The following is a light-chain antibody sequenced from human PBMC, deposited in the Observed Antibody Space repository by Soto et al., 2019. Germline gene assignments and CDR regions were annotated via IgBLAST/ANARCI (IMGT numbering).Light chain of an antibody. J-gene: IGKJ4*01. CDR3: QQYNSYPLT. CDR1: QNIKSW. Sequence: DIQMTQSPSTLSASVGDRVTITCRASQNIKSWLAWYQQKPGKAPKLLIYKTSSLESGVPSRFSGSGSGTEFTLTISSLQPDDFATYCCQQYNSYPLTFGGGTKVEIK. V-gene: IGKV1-5*03. CDR2: KTS.